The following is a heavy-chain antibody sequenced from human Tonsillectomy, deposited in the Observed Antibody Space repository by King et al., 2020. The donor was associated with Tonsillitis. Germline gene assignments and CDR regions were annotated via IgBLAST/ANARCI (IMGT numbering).Heavy chain of an antibody. CDR2: ISDSGGST. V-gene: IGHV3-23*04. Sequence: VQLVESGGGLVQPGGSLRLSCAASGFTFSSYAMSWVRQAPGKGLEWVSGISDSGGSTYYADSVRGRFTISRDNSKNSLYVQMNSLRGEDTAVYYCAKARYGGGVGIFCYWGQGTLVTVSS. D-gene: IGHD3-3*01. J-gene: IGHJ4*01. CDR1: GFTFSSYA. CDR3: AKARYGGGVGIFCY.